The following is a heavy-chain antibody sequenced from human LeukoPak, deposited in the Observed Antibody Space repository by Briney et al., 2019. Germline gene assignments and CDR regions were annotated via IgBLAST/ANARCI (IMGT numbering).Heavy chain of an antibody. J-gene: IGHJ4*02. Sequence: GGSLRLSCAASGFTVSSNYMTWVRQAPGQGLEWVSVIYFGGTTYYAGSVKGRFTISRDNSKNTVYLQMNSLRVEDTAVYYCARGDGVYVYWGQGTLVTVSS. V-gene: IGHV3-53*01. CDR3: ARGDGVYVY. CDR2: IYFGGTT. CDR1: GFTVSSNY. D-gene: IGHD5/OR15-5a*01.